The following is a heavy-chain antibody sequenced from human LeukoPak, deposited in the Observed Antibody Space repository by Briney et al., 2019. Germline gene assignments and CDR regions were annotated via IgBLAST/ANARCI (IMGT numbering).Heavy chain of an antibody. CDR2: IYIGDSDT. Sequence: GEPLKISCQGSGYRFTNSWIAWVRQMPGKGLEWMGMIYIGDSDTRYNPSFQGQVNISADRSINTAYLQWSRLKASDTAMYYCARTSPHVWFDPWGQGTLVIVSS. V-gene: IGHV5-51*01. CDR3: ARTSPHVWFDP. D-gene: IGHD3-16*01. J-gene: IGHJ5*02. CDR1: GYRFTNSW.